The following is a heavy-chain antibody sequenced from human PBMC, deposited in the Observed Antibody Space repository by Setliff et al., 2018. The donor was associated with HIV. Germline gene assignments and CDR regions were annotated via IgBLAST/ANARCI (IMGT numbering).Heavy chain of an antibody. V-gene: IGHV4-59*01. D-gene: IGHD6-6*01. J-gene: IGHJ2*01. Sequence: SETLSLTCTVSGGSISEYYWSWIRQPPGKGLEWIGYIYCSGSTNYNPSLKSRVTISVDTSKNQFSLKLNSVTAADTAVYYCAGDSDLDYSSSARWYFDLWGRGTLVTVSS. CDR2: IYCSGST. CDR1: GGSISEYY. CDR3: AGDSDLDYSSSARWYFDL.